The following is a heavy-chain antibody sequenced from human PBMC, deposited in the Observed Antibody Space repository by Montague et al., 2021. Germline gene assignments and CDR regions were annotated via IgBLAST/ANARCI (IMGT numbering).Heavy chain of an antibody. CDR2: MNAGSGNT. V-gene: IGHV3-23*01. Sequence: SLRLSCAASGFTFSSYAMSWVRQTPGQGLEWVSTMNAGSGNTYYADSVKGRFTISRDNSKNTLYLQMNSLRAEDTAVYYCASSSRGRWLQSYFDYWGQGTLVTVSS. J-gene: IGHJ4*02. CDR3: ASSSRGRWLQSYFDY. CDR1: GFTFSSYA. D-gene: IGHD5-24*01.